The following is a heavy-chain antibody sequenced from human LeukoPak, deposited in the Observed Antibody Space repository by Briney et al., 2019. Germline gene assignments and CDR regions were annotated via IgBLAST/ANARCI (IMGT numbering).Heavy chain of an antibody. CDR2: IHSSGST. V-gene: IGHV4-61*02. D-gene: IGHD6-13*01. CDR1: GGSISSGSYY. J-gene: IGHJ6*03. CDR3: ARAQAGTGTYYYYMDV. Sequence: SETLSLTCTVSGGSISSGSYYWSWMRQPAGKGLEWIGRIHSSGSTKYNPSLKSRVTISVDTSKNQFSLKLSSVTAADTAVYYCARAQAGTGTYYYYMDVWGKGTTVTVSS.